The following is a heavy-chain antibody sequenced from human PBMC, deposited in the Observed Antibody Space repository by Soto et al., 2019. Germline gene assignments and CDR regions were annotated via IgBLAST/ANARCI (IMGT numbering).Heavy chain of an antibody. J-gene: IGHJ4*02. Sequence: ASVKVSCKASGYTFTSYGISWVRQVPGQGLEWMGWISAYNGNTNYAQKLQGRVTMTTDTSTSTAYMELRSLRSDDTAVDYCERDYCNNGVCYDSFDYWGQGTLVTVSS. D-gene: IGHD2-8*01. CDR3: ERDYCNNGVCYDSFDY. V-gene: IGHV1-18*01. CDR2: ISAYNGNT. CDR1: GYTFTSYG.